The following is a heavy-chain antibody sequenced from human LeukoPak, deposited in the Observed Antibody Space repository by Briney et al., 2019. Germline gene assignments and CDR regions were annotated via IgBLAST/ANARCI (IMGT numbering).Heavy chain of an antibody. CDR2: IYPGDSDT. CDR3: ARLILLWFGELDAFDI. V-gene: IGHV5-51*01. Sequence: GESLKIPCKGSGYSFTSYWIGWVRQMPGKGLEWMGIIYPGDSDTRYSPSFQGQVTISADKSISTAYLQWSSLKASDTAMYYCARLILLWFGELDAFDIWGQGTMVTVSS. CDR1: GYSFTSYW. J-gene: IGHJ3*02. D-gene: IGHD3-10*01.